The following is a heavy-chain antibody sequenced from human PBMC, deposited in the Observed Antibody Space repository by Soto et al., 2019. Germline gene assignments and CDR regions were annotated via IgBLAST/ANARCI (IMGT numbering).Heavy chain of an antibody. Sequence: QMQVVQSGPKVKKPGTSVKVSCKTSGFMFTSSAVQWVRQARGQRLEWIGWLVVGSGNTHYAQHFQERVTLTRDMSTGTAYMELSSLRSEDTAVYYCAAVPVLRFLKWLPAYFDYWGQGTLVTVSS. CDR3: AAVPVLRFLKWLPAYFDY. CDR2: LVVGSGNT. J-gene: IGHJ4*02. D-gene: IGHD3-3*01. CDR1: GFMFTSSA. V-gene: IGHV1-58*01.